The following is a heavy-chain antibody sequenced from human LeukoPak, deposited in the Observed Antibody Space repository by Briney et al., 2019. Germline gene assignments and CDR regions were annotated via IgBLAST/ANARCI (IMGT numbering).Heavy chain of an antibody. Sequence: ASVKVSCKASGYTLTELSMHWVRQAPGKGLEWMGGFDPEDGETIYAQKFQGRVTMTEDTSTDTAYMELSSLRSEDTAVYYCARDRSSSNYMDVWGKGTTVTVSS. J-gene: IGHJ6*03. CDR3: ARDRSSSNYMDV. V-gene: IGHV1-24*01. CDR2: FDPEDGET. D-gene: IGHD6-6*01. CDR1: GYTLTELS.